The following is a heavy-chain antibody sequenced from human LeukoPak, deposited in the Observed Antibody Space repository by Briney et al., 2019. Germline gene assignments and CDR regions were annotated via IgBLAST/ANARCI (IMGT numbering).Heavy chain of an antibody. CDR1: GGSISSSSYY. J-gene: IGHJ5*02. D-gene: IGHD2-2*01. CDR2: IYYSGST. V-gene: IGHV4-39*07. CDR3: ARVRVPARSMYNWFDP. Sequence: PSETLSLTCTVSGGSISSSSYYWGWIRQPPGKGLEWIGSIYYSGSTYYNPSLKSRVTISVDTSKNQFSLKLSSVTAADTAVYYCARVRVPARSMYNWFDPWGQGTLVTVSS.